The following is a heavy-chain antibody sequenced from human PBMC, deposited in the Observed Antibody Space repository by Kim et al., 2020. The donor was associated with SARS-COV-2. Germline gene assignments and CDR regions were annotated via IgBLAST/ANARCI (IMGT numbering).Heavy chain of an antibody. J-gene: IGHJ4*02. CDR3: ARVSVAGTFYFDY. V-gene: IGHV3-13*01. Sequence: YPGSVKGRFTISREDAKNALYLQMNSLRAGDTAVYYCARVSVAGTFYFDYWGQGTLVTVSS. D-gene: IGHD6-19*01.